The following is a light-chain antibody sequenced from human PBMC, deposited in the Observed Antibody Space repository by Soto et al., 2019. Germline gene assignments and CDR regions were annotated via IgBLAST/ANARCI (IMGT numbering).Light chain of an antibody. J-gene: IGKJ5*01. CDR3: HQRQYWPPIT. CDR1: QSVNSNY. CDR2: DTS. Sequence: EIVLTQSPCTLSLSPGERATLSCRASQSVNSNYLAWHQQKPGQAPRLLIYDTSSRATGVPARFSGSGSGTDFTLTISSLEPEDFAVYYCHQRQYWPPITFGQGTRLEIK. V-gene: IGKV3D-20*02.